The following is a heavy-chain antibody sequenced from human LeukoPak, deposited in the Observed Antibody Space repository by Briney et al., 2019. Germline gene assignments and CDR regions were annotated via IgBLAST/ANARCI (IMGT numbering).Heavy chain of an antibody. J-gene: IGHJ3*02. CDR1: GYTFTSYG. CDR2: ISAYNGNT. V-gene: IGHV1-18*01. D-gene: IGHD3-10*01. CDR3: AREPDYYGSGSYYKDAFDI. Sequence: ASMKVSCKASGYTFTSYGISWVRQAPGQGLEWMGWISAYNGNTNYAQKLQGRVTMTTDTSTSTAYMELRSLRSDDTAVYYCAREPDYYGSGSYYKDAFDIWGQGTMVTVSS.